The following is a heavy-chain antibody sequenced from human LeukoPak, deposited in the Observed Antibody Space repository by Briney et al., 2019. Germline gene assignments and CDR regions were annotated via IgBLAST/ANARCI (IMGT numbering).Heavy chain of an antibody. CDR1: GGFISSYY. Sequence: SETLSLTCTVSGGFISSYYWSWIRQPAGKGLEWIGRIYTSGTTNYNPSLKSRVTMSIDTSKNQFSLNLGSVTAADTAVYYCARGVYIAAAQYGYWGQGTLVTVSS. D-gene: IGHD6-13*01. J-gene: IGHJ4*02. CDR2: IYTSGTT. CDR3: ARGVYIAAAQYGY. V-gene: IGHV4-4*07.